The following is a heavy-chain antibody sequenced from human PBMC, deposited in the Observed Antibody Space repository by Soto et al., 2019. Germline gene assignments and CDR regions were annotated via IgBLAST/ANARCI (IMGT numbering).Heavy chain of an antibody. CDR1: GGTFSSYA. J-gene: IGHJ6*02. CDR2: IIPIFGTA. V-gene: IGHV1-69*13. Sequence: SVKVSCKASGGTFSSYAISWVRQAPGQGLEWMGGIIPIFGTANYAQKFQGRVTITADESTGTAYMELSSLRSEDTAVYYCARGRGAAKVYYYGMDVWGQGTTVTVSS. D-gene: IGHD2-15*01. CDR3: ARGRGAAKVYYYGMDV.